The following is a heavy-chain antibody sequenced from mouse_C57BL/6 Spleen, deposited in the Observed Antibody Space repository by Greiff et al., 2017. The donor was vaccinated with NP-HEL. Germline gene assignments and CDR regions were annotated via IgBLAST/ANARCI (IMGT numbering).Heavy chain of an antibody. J-gene: IGHJ1*03. V-gene: IGHV7-3*01. Sequence: EVKLMESGGGLVQPGGSLSLSCAASGFTFTDYYMSWVRQPPGKALEWLGFIRNTANGYTTEYSASVKGRFTISRDNSQSILYLQMNALRAEDSATYYCARNYWYFDVWGTGTTVTVSS. CDR1: GFTFTDYY. CDR2: IRNTANGYTT. CDR3: ARNYWYFDV.